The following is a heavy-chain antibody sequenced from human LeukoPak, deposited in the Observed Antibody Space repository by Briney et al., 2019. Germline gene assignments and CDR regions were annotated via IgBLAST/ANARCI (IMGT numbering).Heavy chain of an antibody. Sequence: ASVKVSCKASGYTFTGYYMHWVRQAPGQGLEWMGWINPNSGGTEYAQMFQGRVTMTRDTSISTAYMELNRLRSDDTAIYYCARDHCTSTNCCEYYYYGMDVWGQGTTVTVSS. CDR3: ARDHCTSTNCCEYYYYGMDV. CDR2: INPNSGGT. CDR1: GYTFTGYY. D-gene: IGHD2-2*01. V-gene: IGHV1-2*02. J-gene: IGHJ6*02.